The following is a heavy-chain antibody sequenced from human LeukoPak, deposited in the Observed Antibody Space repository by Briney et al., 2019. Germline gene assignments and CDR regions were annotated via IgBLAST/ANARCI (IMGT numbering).Heavy chain of an antibody. J-gene: IGHJ2*01. CDR1: GLTFTSYA. CDR2: LSSGGHNY. CDR3: ARGLVPWNWYFDL. V-gene: IGHV3-30-3*01. D-gene: IGHD1-1*01. Sequence: GGSLRLSCAASGLTFTSYAIHWVRQAPGKGLEWVAVLSSGGHNYYYADSVRGRFTISRDNSKNTVYLQMNSLRSEDTAVYYCARGLVPWNWYFDLWGRGTLVTVSS.